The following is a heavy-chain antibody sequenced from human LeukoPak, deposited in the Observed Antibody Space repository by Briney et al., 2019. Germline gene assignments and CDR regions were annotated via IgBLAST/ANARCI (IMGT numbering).Heavy chain of an antibody. CDR2: IIPIFGTA. J-gene: IGHJ3*02. Sequence: SVKVSCKASGGTFSSYAISWVRQAPGQGLEWMGGIIPIFGTANYAQKFQGRVTITADESTSTAYMELSSLRSEDTAVYYCARPRGGTQTDAFDIWGQGTMVTVSS. V-gene: IGHV1-69*13. D-gene: IGHD1-14*01. CDR3: ARPRGGTQTDAFDI. CDR1: GGTFSSYA.